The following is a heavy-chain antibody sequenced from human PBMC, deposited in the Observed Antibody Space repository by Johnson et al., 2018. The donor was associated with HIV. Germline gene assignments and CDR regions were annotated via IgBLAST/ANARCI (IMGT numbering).Heavy chain of an antibody. Sequence: QVQLVESGGGVVQPGRSLRLSCAASGFTFSSYGMHWVRQAPGKGLEWVAVISYDGSNKYYADSVKGRFTISRDNSKNTLYLQMNSLRAEDTAVYYCARGFHRGGAFDIWGQGTMGTVSS. D-gene: IGHD1-14*01. CDR3: ARGFHRGGAFDI. CDR2: ISYDGSNK. V-gene: IGHV3-30*03. CDR1: GFTFSSYG. J-gene: IGHJ3*02.